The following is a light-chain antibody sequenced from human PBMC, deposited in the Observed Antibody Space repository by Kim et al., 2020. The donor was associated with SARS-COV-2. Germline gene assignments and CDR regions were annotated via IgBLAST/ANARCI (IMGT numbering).Light chain of an antibody. J-gene: IGLJ3*02. CDR1: NIGSQS. V-gene: IGLV3-21*04. CDR3: QVWDSSSDPRV. Sequence: APGKTATITCGGTNIGSQSVLLYQQKTGQAPVLVISYDGDRPSGIPERFSGANSGNTATLTISRVEAGDEADYYCQVWDSSSDPRVFGGGTQLNVL. CDR2: YDG.